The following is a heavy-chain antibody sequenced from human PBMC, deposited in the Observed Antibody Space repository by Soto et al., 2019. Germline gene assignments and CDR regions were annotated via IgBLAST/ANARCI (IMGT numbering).Heavy chain of an antibody. J-gene: IGHJ6*02. Sequence: ASVKVSCKVSGYTLTELSMHWVRQAPGKGLEWMGGFDPEDGETIYAQKFQGRVTMTEDTSTDTAYMELSSLRSEDTAVYYCATGLVVVPAAMPDYYYYYGMDVWGQGTTVTVSS. CDR1: GYTLTELS. CDR2: FDPEDGET. D-gene: IGHD2-2*01. CDR3: ATGLVVVPAAMPDYYYYYGMDV. V-gene: IGHV1-24*01.